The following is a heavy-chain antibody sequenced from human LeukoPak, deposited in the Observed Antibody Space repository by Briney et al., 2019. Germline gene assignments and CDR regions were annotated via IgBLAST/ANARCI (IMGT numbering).Heavy chain of an antibody. CDR3: ARVGWGAAAAVFPTDWYFDL. J-gene: IGHJ2*01. V-gene: IGHV4-39*07. Sequence: SETLSLTCTVSGGSISSSSYYWGWIRQPPGKGLEWIGSIYYSGSTYYNPSLKSRVTISVDTSKNQFSLKLSSVTAADTAVYYCARVGWGAAAAVFPTDWYFDLWGRGTLVTVSS. CDR1: GGSISSSSYY. CDR2: IYYSGST. D-gene: IGHD6-13*01.